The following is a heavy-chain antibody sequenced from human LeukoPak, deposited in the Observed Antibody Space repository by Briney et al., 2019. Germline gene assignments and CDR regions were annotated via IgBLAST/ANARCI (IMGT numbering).Heavy chain of an antibody. J-gene: IGHJ4*02. CDR1: GFTFSSYG. CDR2: IRYDGSNK. Sequence: TGGSLRLSCAASGFTFSSYGMHWVRQAPGKGLEWVAFIRYDGSNKYYADSVKGRFTISRDNSKNTLYLRMNSLRAEDTAVYYCAKDQVGATVGALGYWGQGTLVTVSS. D-gene: IGHD1-26*01. CDR3: AKDQVGATVGALGY. V-gene: IGHV3-30*02.